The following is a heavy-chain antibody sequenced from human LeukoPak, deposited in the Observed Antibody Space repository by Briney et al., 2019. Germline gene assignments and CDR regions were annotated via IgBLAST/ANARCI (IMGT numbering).Heavy chain of an antibody. Sequence: ASVKVSCKDSGYTFTSYGISWVRQAPGQALEWMGWINTNTGNPSYAQGFFTGRYVFSLDTSASTAYLQINGLKADDTAVYYCGRDPKLGIRGYTYGYIDHWGQGTLLTVAS. CDR1: GYTFTSYG. V-gene: IGHV7-4-1*02. D-gene: IGHD5-18*01. CDR2: INTNTGNP. CDR3: GRDPKLGIRGYTYGYIDH. J-gene: IGHJ4*02.